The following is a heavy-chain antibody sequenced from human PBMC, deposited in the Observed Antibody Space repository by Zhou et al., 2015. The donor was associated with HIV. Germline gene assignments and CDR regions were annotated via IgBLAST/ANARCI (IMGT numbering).Heavy chain of an antibody. D-gene: IGHD1-26*01. V-gene: IGHV1-2*02. CDR3: ARWSSYYYAMDV. CDR1: GYVFSGYR. J-gene: IGHJ6*02. CDR2: INPSSGYT. Sequence: QVQVVQSGAEVKKPGASVKVSCKASGYVFSGYRLHWVRQAPGQGLEWMGWINPSSGYTEYAEKFQGRVTMTRDTSISTVYMELSSLRSTDSAAYYCARWSSYYYAMDVWGQGTTVTVSS.